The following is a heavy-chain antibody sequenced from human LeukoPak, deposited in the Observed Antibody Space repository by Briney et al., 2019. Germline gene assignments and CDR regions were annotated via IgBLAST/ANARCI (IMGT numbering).Heavy chain of an antibody. J-gene: IGHJ4*02. V-gene: IGHV1-2*06. CDR2: VNPNSGGT. D-gene: IGHD5-12*01. CDR3: ARGKATFVY. Sequence: APVPVSCTAFCYAFTGDDMHWVRPAPAQGQGWMGRVNPNSGGTNSATKLQGRVTMTRYTSISTAYTELCRLRSDDTAVYYCARGKATFVYWGQGNLVTVSS. CDR1: CYAFTGDD.